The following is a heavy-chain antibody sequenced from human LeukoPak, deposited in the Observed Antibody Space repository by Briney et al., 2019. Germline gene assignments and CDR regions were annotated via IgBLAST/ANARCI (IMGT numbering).Heavy chain of an antibody. CDR1: GDSLTSHF. CDR2: VFHSGTT. J-gene: IGHJ3*02. CDR3: ARRMATVTDAFDI. D-gene: IGHD5-24*01. Sequence: KPSETLSLTCNVSGDSLTSHFWSWIRQTPRKGLEWIGYVFHSGTTNYSPSLKSRVTISLDTSKKQFYLRLASVTAADTAVYYCARRMATVTDAFDIWGRGTMVSVSS. V-gene: IGHV4-59*08.